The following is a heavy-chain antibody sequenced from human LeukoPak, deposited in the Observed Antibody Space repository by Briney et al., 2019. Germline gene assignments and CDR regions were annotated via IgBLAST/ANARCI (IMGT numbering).Heavy chain of an antibody. CDR2: IYYSGST. Sequence: PSETLSLTCTVSGGSINNYYWSWIRQPPGKGLEWIGYIYYSGSTNYNPSLKSRVTISVDTSKTQFSLKLSSVTAADTAVYSCARTMVRGAGWAPFDIWGQGTMVTASS. CDR3: ARTMVRGAGWAPFDI. V-gene: IGHV4-59*01. J-gene: IGHJ3*02. CDR1: GGSINNYY. D-gene: IGHD3-10*01.